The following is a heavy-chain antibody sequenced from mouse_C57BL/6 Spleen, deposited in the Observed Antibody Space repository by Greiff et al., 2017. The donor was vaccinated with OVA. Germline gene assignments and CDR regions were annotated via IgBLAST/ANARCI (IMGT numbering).Heavy chain of an antibody. CDR3: ARRGSSYPYAMDY. Sequence: QVQLKQPGAELVMPGASVKLSCKASGYTFTSYWMHWVKQRPGQGLEWIGEIDPSDSYTNYNQKFKGKSTLTVDKSSSTAYMQLSSLTSEDSAVYYCARRGSSYPYAMDYWGQGTSVTVSS. J-gene: IGHJ4*01. CDR2: IDPSDSYT. D-gene: IGHD1-1*01. CDR1: GYTFTSYW. V-gene: IGHV1-69*01.